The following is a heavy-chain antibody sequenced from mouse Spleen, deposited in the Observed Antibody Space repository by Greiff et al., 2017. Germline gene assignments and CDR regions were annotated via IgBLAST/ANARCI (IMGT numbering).Heavy chain of an antibody. CDR1: GYTFTSYW. Sequence: QVQLKQPGAELVKPGASVKLSCKASGYTFTSYWMQWVKQRPGQGLEWIGEIDPSDSYTNYNQKFKGKATLTVDTSSSTAYMQLSSLTSEDSAVYYCATGGYGSSYYWGQGTLVTVSA. J-gene: IGHJ3*01. CDR2: IDPSDSYT. D-gene: IGHD1-1*01. CDR3: ATGGYGSSYY. V-gene: IGHV1-50*01.